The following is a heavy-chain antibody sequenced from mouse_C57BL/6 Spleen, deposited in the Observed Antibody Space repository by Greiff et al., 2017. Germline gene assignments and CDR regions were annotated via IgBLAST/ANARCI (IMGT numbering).Heavy chain of an antibody. CDR2: ISGGGGNT. CDR1: GFTFSSYT. J-gene: IGHJ1*03. V-gene: IGHV5-9*01. Sequence: EVKLVESGGGLVKPGGSLKLSCAASGFTFSSYTMSWVRQTPEKRLEWVATISGGGGNTYYPDSVKGRFTISRDNAKNTLYLQMSSLGSEDTALYYCARHGSSYWYFDVWGTGTTVTVSS. D-gene: IGHD1-1*01. CDR3: ARHGSSYWYFDV.